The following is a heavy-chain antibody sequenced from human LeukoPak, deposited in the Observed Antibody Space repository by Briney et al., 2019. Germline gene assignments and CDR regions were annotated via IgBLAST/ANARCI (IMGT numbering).Heavy chain of an antibody. Sequence: GGSLRLSCAASGFTFDDYAMHWVRQAPGKGLEWVSVIRWNSGSICYADSVKGRFTISRDNAKNSLYLQMNSLRAEDMALYYCAKDREYDFWSGYLDSWGQGTLVTVSS. CDR3: AKDREYDFWSGYLDS. V-gene: IGHV3-9*03. J-gene: IGHJ5*01. D-gene: IGHD3-3*01. CDR2: IRWNSGSI. CDR1: GFTFDDYA.